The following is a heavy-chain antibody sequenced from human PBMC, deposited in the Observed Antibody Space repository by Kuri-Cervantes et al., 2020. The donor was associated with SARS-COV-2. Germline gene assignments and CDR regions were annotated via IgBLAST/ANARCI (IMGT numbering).Heavy chain of an antibody. CDR1: GFTFSSYG. Sequence: GGSLRLSCAASGFTFSSYGMHWVRQAPGKGLEWVAVISFGGTNKYYADSVKGRFTISRDNSKNTLYLQMNSLRAEDTAVYYCAKHYCSSTSCSYYFDYWGQGTLVTVSS. D-gene: IGHD2-2*01. CDR2: ISFGGTNK. J-gene: IGHJ4*02. CDR3: AKHYCSSTSCSYYFDY. V-gene: IGHV3-30*18.